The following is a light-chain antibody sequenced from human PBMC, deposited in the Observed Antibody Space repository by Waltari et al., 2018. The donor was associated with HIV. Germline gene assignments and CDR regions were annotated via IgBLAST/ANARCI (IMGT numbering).Light chain of an antibody. CDR3: AAWDDNLVGHVV. J-gene: IGLJ2*01. CDR2: KNN. V-gene: IGLV1-47*01. Sequence: QSVLTQPPSASGTAGQRVPISCSGSRSNIGSNFVFWYQQFPGSAPKLLIYKNNQRFSGVPGRFSVSKSGTSASLAISGLRSEDEAAYYCAAWDDNLVGHVVFGGGTNLTV. CDR1: RSNIGSNF.